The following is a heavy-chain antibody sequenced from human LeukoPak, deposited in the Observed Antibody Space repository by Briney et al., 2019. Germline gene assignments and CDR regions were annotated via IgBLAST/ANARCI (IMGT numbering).Heavy chain of an antibody. J-gene: IGHJ5*02. CDR2: MNPNSGNT. CDR3: TRGSIAVPYNWFDP. V-gene: IGHV1-8*01. Sequence: GASVKVSCKASGYTFSSYDINWVRQATGQGLEWMGWMNPNSGNTGYAQKFQGRVTMTRDTSMSTAYMELSSLRSEDTAIYYCTRGSIAVPYNWFDPGGQGTLVTVSS. D-gene: IGHD6-19*01. CDR1: GYTFSSYD.